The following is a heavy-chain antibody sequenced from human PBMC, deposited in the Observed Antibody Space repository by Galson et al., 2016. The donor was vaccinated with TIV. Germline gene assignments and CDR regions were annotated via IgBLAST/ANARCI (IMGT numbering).Heavy chain of an antibody. Sequence: LSLTCTVSGGSISSGGYSWSWIRQPPGKGLEWIGYIYHSGSTYYNPSLKSRVTISVDTSKNQFSLKVSSVTAADTAVYYCARAFTGNYGMDVWGQGTTVTVSS. CDR3: ARAFTGNYGMDV. V-gene: IGHV4-30-2*01. CDR2: IYHSGST. D-gene: IGHD3-10*01. CDR1: GGSISSGGYS. J-gene: IGHJ6*02.